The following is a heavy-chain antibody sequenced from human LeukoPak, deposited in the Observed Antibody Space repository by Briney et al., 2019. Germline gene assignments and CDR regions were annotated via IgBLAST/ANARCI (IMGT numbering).Heavy chain of an antibody. CDR3: ARSRVDYNPPDYYYYGMDV. D-gene: IGHD4-11*01. CDR1: GGSISSGSYY. CDR2: IYTSGST. Sequence: TLALTCSVSGGSISSGSYYWGWSRQPGGRGLGWVERIYTSGSTNYNPSLKSRVTISVDTSKNQFSLKLSSVTAADTAVYYCARSRVDYNPPDYYYYGMDVWGQGTTVTVSS. J-gene: IGHJ6*02. V-gene: IGHV4-61*02.